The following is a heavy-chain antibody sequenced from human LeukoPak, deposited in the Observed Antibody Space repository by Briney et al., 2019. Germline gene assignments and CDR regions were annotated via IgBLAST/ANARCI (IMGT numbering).Heavy chain of an antibody. CDR1: GYTFTSYG. Sequence: EASVKVSCKASGYTFTSYGISWVRQAPGQGLEWMRWISAYNGNTNYAQKLQGRVTMTTDTSTSTAYMELRSLRSDDTAVYYCARDFTVIAAAGSGRWFDPWGQGTLVTVSS. V-gene: IGHV1-18*01. D-gene: IGHD6-13*01. CDR2: ISAYNGNT. J-gene: IGHJ5*02. CDR3: ARDFTVIAAAGSGRWFDP.